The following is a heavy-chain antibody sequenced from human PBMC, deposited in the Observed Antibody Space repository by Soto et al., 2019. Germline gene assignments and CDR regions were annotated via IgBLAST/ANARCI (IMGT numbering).Heavy chain of an antibody. V-gene: IGHV1-69*13. CDR3: ARDSEMVGYYYGMDV. Sequence: ASMKVSCKASGGTFSSYAISWVRQAPGQGLEWMGGIIPIFGTANYAQKFQGRVTITADESTSTAYMELSSLRSEDTAVYYCARDSEMVGYYYGMDVWGQGTTVTVSS. CDR1: GGTFSSYA. CDR2: IIPIFGTA. J-gene: IGHJ6*02. D-gene: IGHD2-15*01.